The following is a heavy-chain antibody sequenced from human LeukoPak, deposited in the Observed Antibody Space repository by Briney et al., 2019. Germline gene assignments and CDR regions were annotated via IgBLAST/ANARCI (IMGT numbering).Heavy chain of an antibody. Sequence: GGSLRLSCAASGFTFSSYATSWVRQAPGKGLEWVSAISGSGGSTYYADSVKGRFTISRDNSKNTLYLQMNSLRAEDTAVYYCARSSVPAAQKGGFDYWGQGTLVTVSS. V-gene: IGHV3-23*01. D-gene: IGHD2-2*01. CDR3: ARSSVPAAQKGGFDY. CDR2: ISGSGGST. CDR1: GFTFSSYA. J-gene: IGHJ4*02.